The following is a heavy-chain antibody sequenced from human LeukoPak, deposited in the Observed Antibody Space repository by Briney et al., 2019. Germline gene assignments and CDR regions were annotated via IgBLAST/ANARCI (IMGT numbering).Heavy chain of an antibody. CDR2: INTDVSYT. CDR3: VRDMHGPRDY. CDR1: GYTFSNYW. J-gene: IGHJ4*02. D-gene: IGHD2-2*01. Sequence: PGGSLRLSCVASGYTFSNYWMHWVRQAPGKGLLWVSRINTDVSYTNYADSVKGRFTISRDNAKNTLNLQMNSLSAEDTAVYFCVRDMHGPRDYWGQGTLVTVSS. V-gene: IGHV3-74*01.